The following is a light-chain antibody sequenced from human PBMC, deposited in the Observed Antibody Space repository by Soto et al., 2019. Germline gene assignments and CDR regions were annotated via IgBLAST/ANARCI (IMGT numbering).Light chain of an antibody. CDR3: QQYHTWPIT. V-gene: IGKV3-15*01. Sequence: EIVMTQSPATLSVSPGERASLSCRASQSVNRNLAWYQQKPGQAPRLLIFGPSTRATGVPGRFSGSGSGTEFTLTISSLQSEDCAIYYCQQYHTWPITFGGGTKVEIK. CDR1: QSVNRN. J-gene: IGKJ4*01. CDR2: GPS.